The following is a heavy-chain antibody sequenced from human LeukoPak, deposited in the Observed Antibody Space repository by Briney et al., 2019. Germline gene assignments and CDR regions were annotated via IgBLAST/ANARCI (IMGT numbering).Heavy chain of an antibody. D-gene: IGHD3-22*01. V-gene: IGHV4-34*01. CDR1: GGSFSGYY. J-gene: IGHJ4*02. Sequence: SETLSLTCAVYGGSFSGYYWSWIRQPPGKGLEWIGEINHSGSTNYNPSLKSRVTISVDTSKNQFSPKLSSVTAADTAVYYCARVRTYYYDSSVYSNPYYFDYWGQGTLVTVSS. CDR3: ARVRTYYYDSSVYSNPYYFDY. CDR2: INHSGST.